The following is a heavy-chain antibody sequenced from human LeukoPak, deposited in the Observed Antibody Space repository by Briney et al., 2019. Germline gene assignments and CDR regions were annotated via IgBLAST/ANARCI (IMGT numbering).Heavy chain of an antibody. CDR3: ARGGGRGYSAFDI. CDR1: GGSFNGYY. CDR2: INHSGST. J-gene: IGHJ3*02. Sequence: PSETLSLTCAVYGGSFNGYYWSWIRQPPGKGLEWIGEINHSGSTNYNPSLKSRVTISVDTSKTQFTVKLSSVTAADTAMYYCARGGGRGYSAFDIWGQGTMVTVSS. D-gene: IGHD3-22*01. V-gene: IGHV4-34*01.